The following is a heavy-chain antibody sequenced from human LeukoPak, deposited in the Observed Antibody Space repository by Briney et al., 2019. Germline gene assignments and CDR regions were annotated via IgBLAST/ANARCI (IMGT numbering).Heavy chain of an antibody. Sequence: GASVKVSCKVSGYTLTELSMHWARQAPGKGLEWMGGFDPEDGETIYAQKFQGRVTMTEDTSTDTAYMELSSLRSEDTAVYYCATDPLAVYYDSSGYYNYWGQGTLVTVSS. V-gene: IGHV1-24*01. CDR2: FDPEDGET. CDR1: GYTLTELS. CDR3: ATDPLAVYYDSSGYYNY. J-gene: IGHJ4*02. D-gene: IGHD3-22*01.